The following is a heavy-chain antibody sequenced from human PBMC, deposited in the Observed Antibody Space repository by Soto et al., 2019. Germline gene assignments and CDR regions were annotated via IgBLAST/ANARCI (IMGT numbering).Heavy chain of an antibody. J-gene: IGHJ5*02. V-gene: IGHV1-18*01. Sequence: QVQLVQSGVEVKKPGASVKVSCKASGYTFTSYGISWVRQAPGQGLEWMGWISGYNGNTNYAQKLQGRVTMTTDTSPSKAYMELRSLRSDDTAVYYCARDSRGYCSSTSCYDWFDPWGQGTLVTVSS. D-gene: IGHD2-2*01. CDR2: ISGYNGNT. CDR1: GYTFTSYG. CDR3: ARDSRGYCSSTSCYDWFDP.